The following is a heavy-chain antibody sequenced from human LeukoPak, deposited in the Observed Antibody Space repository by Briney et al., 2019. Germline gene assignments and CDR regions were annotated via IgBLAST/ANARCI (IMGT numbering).Heavy chain of an antibody. J-gene: IGHJ4*02. Sequence: ASVKVSCKASGYTFTGYYMHWVRQAPGQGLEWMGWINPNSGGTNYAQKFQGRVTMTRDTSISTAYMELNSLRAEDTAVYYCATPRGSGSYLAFDYWGQGTLVTVSS. CDR3: ATPRGSGSYLAFDY. CDR1: GYTFTGYY. CDR2: INPNSGGT. D-gene: IGHD1-26*01. V-gene: IGHV1-2*02.